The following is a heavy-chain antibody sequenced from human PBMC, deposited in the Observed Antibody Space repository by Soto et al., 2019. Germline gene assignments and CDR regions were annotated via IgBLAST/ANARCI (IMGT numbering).Heavy chain of an antibody. CDR1: GYTFRSYG. V-gene: IGHV1-18*01. Sequence: GLLVQSGGEVRKPGASVTVSCKASGYTFRSYGVAWVRQVPGQGLEWMGWISGDSGETTYAQNLRGRITLTEDASANTAYMELRSLRSEDTAVYYCSRAISSTWAKGWLDPWGQGTLITVSS. D-gene: IGHD6-6*01. J-gene: IGHJ5*02. CDR3: SRAISSTWAKGWLDP. CDR2: ISGDSGET.